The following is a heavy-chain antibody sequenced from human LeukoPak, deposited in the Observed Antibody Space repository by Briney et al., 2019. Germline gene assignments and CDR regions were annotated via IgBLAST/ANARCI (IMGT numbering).Heavy chain of an antibody. CDR2: TYYRSKWYN. CDR1: GDSVPSNSAA. CDR3: ARDNPDNWNPRGYYYYYMDV. D-gene: IGHD1-20*01. J-gene: IGHJ6*03. V-gene: IGHV6-1*01. Sequence: SQTLSLTCAISGDSVPSNSAAWNWIRQSPSRGLEWLGRTYYRSKWYNDYAVSVKSRITINPDTSKNQFSLQLNSVTPEDTAVYYCARDNPDNWNPRGYYYYYMDVWGKGTTVTVSS.